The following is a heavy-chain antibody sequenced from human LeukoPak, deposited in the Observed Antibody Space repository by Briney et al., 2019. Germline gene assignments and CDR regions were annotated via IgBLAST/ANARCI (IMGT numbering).Heavy chain of an antibody. V-gene: IGHV4-38-2*02. J-gene: IGHJ3*02. D-gene: IGHD6-19*01. CDR1: GYSISSGYY. Sequence: PSETLSLTCTVSGYSISSGYYWGWIRQPPGKGLEWIGSIYHSGSTYYNPPLKSRVTISVDTSKNQFSLKLSSVTAADTAVYYCARGGWYAFDIWGQGTMVTVSS. CDR2: IYHSGST. CDR3: ARGGWYAFDI.